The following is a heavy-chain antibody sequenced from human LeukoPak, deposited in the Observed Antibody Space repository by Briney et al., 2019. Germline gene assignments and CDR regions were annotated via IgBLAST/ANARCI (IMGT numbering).Heavy chain of an antibody. J-gene: IGHJ4*02. CDR2: ITASSTYI. V-gene: IGHV3-21*01. Sequence: GGSLRLSCAASGFSFSRSSMGWVRQAPGKGLEWVSSITASSTYIYYADSVKGRFTISRDNADKSVYLQMNSLRAEDTAVYYCARQRSGSYHDCWGQGTLVTVSS. CDR1: GFSFSRSS. CDR3: ARQRSGSYHDC. D-gene: IGHD1-26*01.